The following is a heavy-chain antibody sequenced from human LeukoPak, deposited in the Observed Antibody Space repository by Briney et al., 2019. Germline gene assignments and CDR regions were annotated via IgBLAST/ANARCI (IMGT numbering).Heavy chain of an antibody. J-gene: IGHJ4*02. CDR2: IWYDGSNK. Sequence: GGSLRLSCAASGFTFSNYGMHWVRQAPGKGLEWVAVIWYDGSNKYSADSVKGRFTISRDNSKNTLYLQMNSLRAEDTAVYYCARVHGDYAGYFDYWGQGTLVTVSS. CDR3: ARVHGDYAGYFDY. D-gene: IGHD4-17*01. CDR1: GFTFSNYG. V-gene: IGHV3-33*01.